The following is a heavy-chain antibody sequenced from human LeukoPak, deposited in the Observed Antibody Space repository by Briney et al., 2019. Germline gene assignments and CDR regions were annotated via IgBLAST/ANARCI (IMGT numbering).Heavy chain of an antibody. Sequence: PGGSLRLSCAASGFTFDDYAMHWVRQAPGKGLEWVSGISWNSGSIGYADSVKGRFTISRDNAKNSLYLQMNSLRAEDMALYYCAKDKGSGSYMVGYYFAYWGQGTLVTVSS. CDR1: GFTFDDYA. D-gene: IGHD3-10*01. CDR2: ISWNSGSI. CDR3: AKDKGSGSYMVGYYFAY. V-gene: IGHV3-9*03. J-gene: IGHJ4*02.